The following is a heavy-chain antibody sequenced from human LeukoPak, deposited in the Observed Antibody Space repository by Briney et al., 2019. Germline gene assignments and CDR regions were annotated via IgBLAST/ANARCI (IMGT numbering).Heavy chain of an antibody. Sequence: GGSLRLSCAASGFTFSSYWMHWVRQAPGKGLVWVSRINSDGSSTSYADSVKGRFTISRDNAKNTLYLQMNSLRAEDTAVYYCARVGSSYAFDYWGQGTLVTVSS. CDR3: ARVGSSYAFDY. D-gene: IGHD3-10*01. J-gene: IGHJ4*02. CDR1: GFTFSSYW. V-gene: IGHV3-74*01. CDR2: INSDGSST.